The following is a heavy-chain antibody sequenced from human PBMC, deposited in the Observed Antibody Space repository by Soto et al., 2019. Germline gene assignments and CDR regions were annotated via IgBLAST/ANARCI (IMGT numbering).Heavy chain of an antibody. CDR3: ARRGPMRVVVNRPFDY. J-gene: IGHJ4*02. Sequence: SETLSLTCAVYGGSFSGYYWSWIRQPPGKGLEWIGEINHSGSTNYNPSLKSRVTIPVDTSKNQFSLKLSSVTAADTAVYYCARRGPMRVVVNRPFDYWGQGTLVTVSS. CDR1: GGSFSGYY. V-gene: IGHV4-34*01. CDR2: INHSGST. D-gene: IGHD3-22*01.